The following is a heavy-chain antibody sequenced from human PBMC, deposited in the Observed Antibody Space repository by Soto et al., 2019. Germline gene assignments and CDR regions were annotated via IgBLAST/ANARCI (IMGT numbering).Heavy chain of an antibody. D-gene: IGHD1-26*01. J-gene: IGHJ6*02. CDR3: AKGDGFILAV. Sequence: EVQVLATGGGLIQPGGSLSLSCAASGFTVNSNYMSWVRQAPGEGLQWVSITNTGGTTYYADSVKGRFTVSRDNSKNTLYLQMNSLIAVGTAVYYCAKGDGFILAVWGQGTTVSVSS. CDR1: GFTVNSNY. CDR2: TNTGGTT. V-gene: IGHV3-53*02.